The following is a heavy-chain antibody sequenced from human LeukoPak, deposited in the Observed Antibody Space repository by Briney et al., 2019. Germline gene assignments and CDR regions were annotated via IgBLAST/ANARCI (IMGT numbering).Heavy chain of an antibody. CDR3: ARDRDYYDSSGGFDP. J-gene: IGHJ5*02. CDR2: INPSGGST. Sequence: GASVKVSCKASGYTFTSYYMHWVRQAPGQGLEWMGIINPSGGSTSYAQKFQGRVTMTRDTSTSTVCMELSSLRSEDTAVYYCARDRDYYDSSGGFDPWGQGTLVTVSS. CDR1: GYTFTSYY. D-gene: IGHD3-22*01. V-gene: IGHV1-46*01.